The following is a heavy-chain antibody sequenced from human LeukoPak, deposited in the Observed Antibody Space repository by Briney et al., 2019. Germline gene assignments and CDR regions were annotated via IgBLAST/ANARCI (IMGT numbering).Heavy chain of an antibody. J-gene: IGHJ4*02. CDR1: GYTFTRYY. V-gene: IGHV1-2*02. Sequence: ASVTVSCMSSGYTFTRYYLHWVRQAPGQGLEWMGWINPDSGATTRAQKFQGRVTITRDTSIGTAYMELSRLTSDDTAVYYCARDRPYNWNWDFDYWGQGTLVTVSS. CDR2: INPDSGAT. CDR3: ARDRPYNWNWDFDY. D-gene: IGHD1-7*01.